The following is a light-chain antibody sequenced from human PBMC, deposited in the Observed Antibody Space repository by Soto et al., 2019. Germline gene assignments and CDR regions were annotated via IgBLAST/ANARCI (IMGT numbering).Light chain of an antibody. CDR3: QQYNKWYT. J-gene: IGKJ2*01. CDR2: GAS. Sequence: EIVMTQSRATLSVSPGERATLSCRASQSVSGKLAWYQQKPGQAPRLLIYGASTRATGVPARFSGSGSGTEFTLTISSLQSEDFAVYYCQQYNKWYTFGQGTKLEIK. V-gene: IGKV3-15*01. CDR1: QSVSGK.